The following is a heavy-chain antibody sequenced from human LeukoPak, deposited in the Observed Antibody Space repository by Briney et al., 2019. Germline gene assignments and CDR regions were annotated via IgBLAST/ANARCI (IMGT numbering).Heavy chain of an antibody. CDR1: GYTLTELS. Sequence: ASVKVSCTVSGYTLTELSMHWVRQAPGKGLEWMGGFDPEDGETIYAQRFQGRVTMTEDTSTDTAYMELSSLRSEDTAVYYCATYSSSWYNNWFDPWGQGTLVTVSS. D-gene: IGHD6-13*01. CDR2: FDPEDGET. V-gene: IGHV1-24*01. CDR3: ATYSSSWYNNWFDP. J-gene: IGHJ5*02.